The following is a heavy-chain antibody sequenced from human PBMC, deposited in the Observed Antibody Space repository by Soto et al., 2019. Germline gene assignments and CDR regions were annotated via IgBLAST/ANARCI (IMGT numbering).Heavy chain of an antibody. CDR3: ARGARYCTNGVCFSGEYFQH. CDR2: MNPNSGNT. Sequence: GASVKVSCKASGYTFTSYDINWVRQATGQGLEWMGWMNPNSGNTGYAQKFQGRVTMTRNTSISTAYMELSSLRSEDTAVYYCARGARYCTNGVCFSGEYFQHWGQGTLVTVSS. CDR1: GYTFTSYD. D-gene: IGHD2-8*01. V-gene: IGHV1-8*01. J-gene: IGHJ1*01.